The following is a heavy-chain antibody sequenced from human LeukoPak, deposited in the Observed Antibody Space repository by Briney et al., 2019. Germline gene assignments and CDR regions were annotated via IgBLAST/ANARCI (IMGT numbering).Heavy chain of an antibody. CDR2: INPNSGGT. V-gene: IGHV1-2*06. D-gene: IGHD2-2*01. Sequence: ASVKVSCKASGYTFTGYYMHWVRQAPGQGLEWMGRINPNSGGTNYAQKFQGRVTMTRDTSISTAYMELSRLRSEDTAVYYCARETYCSSTSCYPVFDYWGQGTLVTVSS. J-gene: IGHJ4*02. CDR3: ARETYCSSTSCYPVFDY. CDR1: GYTFTGYY.